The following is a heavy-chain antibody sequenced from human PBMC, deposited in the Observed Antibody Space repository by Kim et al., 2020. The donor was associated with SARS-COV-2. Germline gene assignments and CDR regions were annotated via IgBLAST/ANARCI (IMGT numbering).Heavy chain of an antibody. Sequence: GGSLRLSCAASGFTFSSDAMSWVRQAPGKGLEWVSAISGSGGSTYYADSVKGRITISRDTSKNTLYLQKNSLRAEDTVVYYCTKLYGMEVGGEGTTVTVS. J-gene: IGHJ6*02. CDR1: GFTFSSDA. V-gene: IGHV3-23*01. CDR2: ISGSGGST. CDR3: TKLYGMEV.